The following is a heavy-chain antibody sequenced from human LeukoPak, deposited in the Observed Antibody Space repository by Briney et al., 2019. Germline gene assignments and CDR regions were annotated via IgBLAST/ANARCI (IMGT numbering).Heavy chain of an antibody. CDR1: GYSISSGYY. CDR2: TYHSGST. D-gene: IGHD6-19*01. Sequence: SETLSLTCAVSGYSISSGYYWGWIRQPPGKGLEWIGSTYHSGSTYYNPSLKSRVTISVDTSKNQFSLKLSSVTAADTAVYYCARGGEWEWLPLGIYYFDYWGQGTLVTVSS. CDR3: ARGGEWEWLPLGIYYFDY. J-gene: IGHJ4*02. V-gene: IGHV4-38-2*01.